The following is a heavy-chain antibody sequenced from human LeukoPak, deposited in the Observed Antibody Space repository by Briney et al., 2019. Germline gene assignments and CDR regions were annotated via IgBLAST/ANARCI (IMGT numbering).Heavy chain of an antibody. CDR1: GGSISSYY. J-gene: IGHJ5*02. V-gene: IGHV4-59*01. CDR3: ARGDYDILTGLRDNWFDP. Sequence: PSETLSLTCTVPGGSISSYYWSWIRQPPGKGLEWIGYIYYSGSTNYNPSLKSRVTISVDTSKNQFSLKLSSVTAADTAVYYCARGDYDILTGLRDNWFDPWGQGTLVTVSS. D-gene: IGHD3-9*01. CDR2: IYYSGST.